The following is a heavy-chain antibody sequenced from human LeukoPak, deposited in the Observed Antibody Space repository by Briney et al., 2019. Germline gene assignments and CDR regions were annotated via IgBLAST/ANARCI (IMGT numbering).Heavy chain of an antibody. Sequence: SETLSLTCTVSGYSISSGYYCGWIRKPPGKGLEWTGSFHHSGSTYYNPSLKSRVTISVDTSKNQCSLKLSSVTAADTAVYYCARGGYYDILTGSRPDAFDIWGQGTMVTVSS. CDR3: ARGGYYDILTGSRPDAFDI. CDR2: FHHSGST. D-gene: IGHD3-9*01. CDR1: GYSISSGYY. J-gene: IGHJ3*02. V-gene: IGHV4-38-2*02.